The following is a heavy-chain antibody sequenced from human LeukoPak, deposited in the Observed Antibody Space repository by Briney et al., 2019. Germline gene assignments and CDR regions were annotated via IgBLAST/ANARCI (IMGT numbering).Heavy chain of an antibody. D-gene: IGHD2-2*01. CDR3: ARHSRTGCTRGAFDI. CDR2: IYYSGST. V-gene: IGHV4-39*01. Sequence: SETLSLTCTVSGGSISSSSYYWGWIRQPPGKGLEWIGSIYYSGSTYYNPSLKSRVTISVDTSKNQFSLKLSSVTAADTAVYYCARHSRTGCTRGAFDIWGQGTMVTVSS. J-gene: IGHJ3*02. CDR1: GGSISSSSYY.